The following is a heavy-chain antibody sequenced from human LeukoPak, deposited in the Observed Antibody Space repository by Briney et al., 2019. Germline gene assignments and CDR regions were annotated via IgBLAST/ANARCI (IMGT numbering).Heavy chain of an antibody. D-gene: IGHD5-18*01. CDR3: AKDGLGYSYDY. J-gene: IGHJ4*02. CDR2: ISWDGGRT. V-gene: IGHV3-43*01. CDR1: GFTFDDYT. Sequence: PGGSLRLSCAASGFTFDDYTMNWVRQAPGKGLEWVSLISWDGGRTYYADSVKGRFTIFRDNSKNSLYLQMNSLRTEDTALYYCAKDGLGYSYDYWGQGTLVTVSS.